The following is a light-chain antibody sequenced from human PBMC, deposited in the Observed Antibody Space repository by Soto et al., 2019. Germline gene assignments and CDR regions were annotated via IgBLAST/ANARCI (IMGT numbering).Light chain of an antibody. J-gene: IGLJ3*02. V-gene: IGLV1-44*01. CDR3: AAWDDSRSWV. Sequence: QSVLTQPPSASGTPGQSVTISCSGSSSNIGSNTVNWYQQLPGTAPKHLIFSNNQRPSGVPDRFSGSKSGTSASLAISGLQPEDEADYYCAAWDDSRSWVFGGGTKVTVL. CDR2: SNN. CDR1: SSNIGSNT.